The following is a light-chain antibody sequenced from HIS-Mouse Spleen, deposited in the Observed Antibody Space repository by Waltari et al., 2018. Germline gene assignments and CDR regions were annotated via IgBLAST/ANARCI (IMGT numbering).Light chain of an antibody. V-gene: IGLV3-27*01. CDR3: YSAADNSWV. CDR1: VLAKKY. J-gene: IGLJ3*02. CDR2: KDS. Sequence: SYELTQPSSVSVSPGQTARITCSGDVLAKKYARWFQQKPGQAPGLVIYKDSERPSGLPERFSGSSSGTTVTLTISGAQVEDEADYYCYSAADNSWVFGGGTKLTVL.